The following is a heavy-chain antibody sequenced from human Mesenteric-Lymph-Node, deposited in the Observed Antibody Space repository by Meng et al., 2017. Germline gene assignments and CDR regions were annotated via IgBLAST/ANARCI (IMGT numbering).Heavy chain of an antibody. D-gene: IGHD3-22*01. J-gene: IGHJ4*02. CDR1: GGSISSYY. V-gene: IGHV4-59*01. CDR3: ARRVSNYYYDSSGYYDY. CDR2: IYYSGST. Sequence: GSLRLSCTVSGGSISSYYWSWIRQPPGKGLEWIGYIYYSGSTNYNPSLKSRVTISVDTSKNQFSLKLSSVTAADTAVYYCARRVSNYYYDSSGYYDYWGQGTLVTVSS.